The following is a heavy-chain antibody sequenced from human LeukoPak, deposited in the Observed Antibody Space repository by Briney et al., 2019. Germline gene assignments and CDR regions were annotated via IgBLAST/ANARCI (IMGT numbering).Heavy chain of an antibody. Sequence: GGSLRLACAASGFTFSSYAMSWVRQAPGKGLEWVSAISGSGGSTYYADSVKGRFTISRDNSKNTLYLQMNSLRAEDTAVYYCARDRHYDILTGYPTPDYWGQGTLVTVSS. CDR2: ISGSGGST. V-gene: IGHV3-23*01. CDR1: GFTFSSYA. CDR3: ARDRHYDILTGYPTPDY. D-gene: IGHD3-9*01. J-gene: IGHJ4*02.